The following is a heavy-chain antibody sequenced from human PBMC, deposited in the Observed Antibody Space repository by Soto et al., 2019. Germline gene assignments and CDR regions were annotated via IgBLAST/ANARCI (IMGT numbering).Heavy chain of an antibody. V-gene: IGHV3-23*01. D-gene: IGHD6-19*01. Sequence: GGSLRLSCAPSGFTFSSYAMSWVRQAPGKGLEWVSAISGSGGSTYYADSVKGRFTISRDNSKNTLYLQMNSLRAEDTAVYYCVGSRQSEIAVAGSYYWGQGTLVTVSS. J-gene: IGHJ4*02. CDR1: GFTFSSYA. CDR3: VGSRQSEIAVAGSYY. CDR2: ISGSGGST.